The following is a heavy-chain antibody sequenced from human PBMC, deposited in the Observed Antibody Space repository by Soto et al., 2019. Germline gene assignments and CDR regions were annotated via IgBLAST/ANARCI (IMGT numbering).Heavy chain of an antibody. CDR2: ITTDKSKT. V-gene: IGHV1-18*01. CDR3: ATRSPSFDY. Sequence: SVKVSCKASGYTFTNYGISWVRQAPGQSLERIRWITTDKSKTTYAQKIQGRVTIKTDTSTSTAYMELRSLRSVVTAMYYCATRSPSFDYWGQGTLVTVS. CDR1: GYTFTNYG. J-gene: IGHJ4*02.